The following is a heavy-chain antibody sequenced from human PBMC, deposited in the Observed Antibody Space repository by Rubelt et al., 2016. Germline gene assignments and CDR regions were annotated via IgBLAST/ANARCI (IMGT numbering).Heavy chain of an antibody. J-gene: IGHJ4*02. V-gene: IGHV4-34*01. CDR2: INHRGST. CDR1: GGSFSGYY. Sequence: QVQLQQWGAGLLKPSETLSLTCAVYGGSFSGYYWSWIRQPPGKGLEWIGEINHRGSTYYNPSLKSRVTISVDTSKNQFSLKLSSVTAADTAVYYCASSNPADYWGQGTLVTVSS. CDR3: ASSNPADY.